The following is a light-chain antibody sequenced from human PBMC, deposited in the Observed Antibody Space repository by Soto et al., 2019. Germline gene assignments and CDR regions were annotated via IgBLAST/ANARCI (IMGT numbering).Light chain of an antibody. Sequence: QSALTQPASVSGSPGQSITISCTGTSSDVGNYNYVSWYQQHPGKAPKLMIYEVRNRPSGISNRFSGSKSGNTASLTISGLQADDEADYYCTSYTSTSALGVFGGGTKVTVL. V-gene: IGLV2-14*01. CDR3: TSYTSTSALGV. CDR1: SSDVGNYNY. CDR2: EVR. J-gene: IGLJ3*02.